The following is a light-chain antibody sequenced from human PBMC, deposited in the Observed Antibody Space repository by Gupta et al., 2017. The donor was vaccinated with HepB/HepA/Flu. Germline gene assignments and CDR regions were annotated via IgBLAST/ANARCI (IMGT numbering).Light chain of an antibody. CDR1: QSVTTN. J-gene: IGKJ1*01. V-gene: IGKV3-20*01. CDR2: GAS. Sequence: EIVLMQSPGTLSLSPGERATLSCRATQSVTTNLAWYQQKPGQAPRLLIYGASKRAAGVPDRFSGSGSGTDFILTISRREPEDFAAYYCQQEGGAPRTFGQGTKVETK. CDR3: QQEGGAPRT.